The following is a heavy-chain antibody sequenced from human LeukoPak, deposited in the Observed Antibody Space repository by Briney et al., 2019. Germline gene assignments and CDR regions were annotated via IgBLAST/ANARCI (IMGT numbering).Heavy chain of an antibody. CDR3: AVSNGGYGP. CDR2: INSDGTTT. Sequence: PGGSLRLSCGSTAFNFTAYWMHWVRQDPRQGLLWVARINSDGTTTNYADSVKGRFTISGDNAKNTLSLQMNSLRAEDTAVYFCAVSNGGYGPWGQGALVTVSS. D-gene: IGHD5-12*01. CDR1: AFNFTAYW. V-gene: IGHV3-74*01. J-gene: IGHJ5*02.